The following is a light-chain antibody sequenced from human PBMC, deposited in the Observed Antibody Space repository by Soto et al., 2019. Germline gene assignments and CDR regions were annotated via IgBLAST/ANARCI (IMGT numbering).Light chain of an antibody. CDR2: CAS. CDR3: QQYDSSHLS. V-gene: IGKV3-20*01. Sequence: EIVLTQSPGTLSLSPGERATLSCRASQSVSSSYLAWYQQKPGQAPRLLIYCASSRPTGIPPRFSGSESGTDFTLSISGPEPEDSAVYYCQQYDSSHLSFGQGTRVAIK. CDR1: QSVSSSY. J-gene: IGKJ1*01.